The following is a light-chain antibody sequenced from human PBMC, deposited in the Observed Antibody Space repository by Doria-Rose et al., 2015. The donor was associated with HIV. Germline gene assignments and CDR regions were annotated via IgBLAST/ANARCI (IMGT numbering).Light chain of an antibody. J-gene: IGKJ5*01. V-gene: IGKV1-8*01. Sequence: TQSPSSFSASTGDRVTITCRASQGISSYLAWYQQKPGKAPNLLIYAASTLQSGVPSRFGGSGSGTDFTLTISCLQSEDFATYYCQQYYSYPRALGQGTRLEIK. CDR3: QQYYSYPRA. CDR2: AAS. CDR1: QGISSY.